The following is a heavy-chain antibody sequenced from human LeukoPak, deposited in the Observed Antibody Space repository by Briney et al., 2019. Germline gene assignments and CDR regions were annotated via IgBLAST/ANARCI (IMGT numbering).Heavy chain of an antibody. J-gene: IGHJ5*01. CDR2: ISRNSVAT. Sequence: GGALRLSCSVSGFTFSGSAMTWVRQAPVKGLEWVSSISRNSVATYYADSVKGRFTISRDNSKNTLFLQMTSLKGEDTAVYYCAKHREFSSDWFESWGQGTLVTVS. CDR3: AKHREFSSDWFES. D-gene: IGHD6-6*01. V-gene: IGHV3-23*01. CDR1: GFTFSGSA.